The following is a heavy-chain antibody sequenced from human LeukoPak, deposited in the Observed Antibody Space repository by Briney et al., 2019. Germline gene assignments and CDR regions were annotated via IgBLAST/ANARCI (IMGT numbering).Heavy chain of an antibody. V-gene: IGHV1-18*01. Sequence: ASVKVSCKTSGFNFNSHTISWVRRAPGQGLERMGWVSGYNGNTNYAQKFQGRVAMTTDTSTNTAYLNLRSLRSDDTAVYYCARGHWNSDYYAGMDVWAKGPRSPSP. D-gene: IGHD1-1*01. CDR3: ARGHWNSDYYAGMDV. CDR1: GFNFNSHT. J-gene: IGHJ6*02. CDR2: VSGYNGNT.